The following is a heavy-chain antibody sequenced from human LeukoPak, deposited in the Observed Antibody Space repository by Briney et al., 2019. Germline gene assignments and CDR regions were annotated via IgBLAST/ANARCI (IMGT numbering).Heavy chain of an antibody. V-gene: IGHV3-30-3*01. J-gene: IGHJ6*02. D-gene: IGHD3-22*01. CDR1: GFTFSSYA. CDR2: ISYDGSNK. CDR3: ARVLDYYDSSGYWGDYGMDV. Sequence: GRSLRLSCAASGFTFSSYAMHWVRQAPGKGLEWVAVISYDGSNKYYADSVKGRFTISRDNAKNSLYLQMNSLRAEDTAVYYCARVLDYYDSSGYWGDYGMDVWGQGTTVTVSS.